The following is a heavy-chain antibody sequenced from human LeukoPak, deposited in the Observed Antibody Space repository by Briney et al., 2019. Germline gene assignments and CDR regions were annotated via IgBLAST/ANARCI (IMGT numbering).Heavy chain of an antibody. CDR2: ISGNGVST. J-gene: IGHJ4*02. D-gene: IGHD6-13*01. CDR1: GFTFSSYA. CDR3: AKAHSISWPYAFDS. V-gene: IGHV3-23*01. Sequence: PGGSLRLSCATSGFTFSSYAMSWVRQAPGKGLEWVSAISGNGVSTYYADSVKGRFTISRDNSKNTLYLQMNSLRAEDSAMYYCAKAHSISWPYAFDSWGQGTLVTVSS.